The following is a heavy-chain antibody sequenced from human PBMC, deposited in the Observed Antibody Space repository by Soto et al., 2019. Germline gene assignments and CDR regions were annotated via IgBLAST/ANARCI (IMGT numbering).Heavy chain of an antibody. D-gene: IGHD2-21*02. Sequence: GGTLRLSCAASGFTFSSYSMNWVRQAPGKGLEWASSISSSSSYIYYADSVKGRFTISRDNAKNSLYLQMNSLRAEYTAVYYCATLLAGDNFVYWGQGTLVTVSS. V-gene: IGHV3-21*01. CDR2: ISSSSSYI. CDR3: ATLLAGDNFVY. CDR1: GFTFSSYS. J-gene: IGHJ4*02.